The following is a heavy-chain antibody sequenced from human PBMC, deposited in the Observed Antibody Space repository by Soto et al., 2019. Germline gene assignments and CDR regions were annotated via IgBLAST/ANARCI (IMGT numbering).Heavy chain of an antibody. V-gene: IGHV3-23*01. J-gene: IGHJ5*02. D-gene: IGHD1-7*01. CDR2: IRGGSGNT. Sequence: EVELLESGGGLVQPGGSLRLSCAASGFILSNYAMSWVRQAPGKGLEWVSTIRGGSGNTYYADSAKGRLTISRDNSMNTLYLQMNSLRVEDTAVYYCAKGGTGAIDWFDPWGQGTLVTVSS. CDR1: GFILSNYA. CDR3: AKGGTGAIDWFDP.